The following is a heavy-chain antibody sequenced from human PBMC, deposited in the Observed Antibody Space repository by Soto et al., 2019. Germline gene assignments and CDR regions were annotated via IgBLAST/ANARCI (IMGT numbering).Heavy chain of an antibody. CDR1: GGSISNCY. V-gene: IGHV4-59*08. J-gene: IGHJ6*02. Sequence: QVQLQESGPGLMKPSETLSLTCSVSGGSISNCYWTWIRQPPGKGLEWIGNVHYSGSTSYNPSVKSRVTTSVDTAKNQLSLNLSSVTAADTAVYYCARHKDAGSDRGGMDVWGQGPTVTVSS. CDR3: ARHKDAGSDRGGMDV. D-gene: IGHD6-25*01. CDR2: VHYSGST.